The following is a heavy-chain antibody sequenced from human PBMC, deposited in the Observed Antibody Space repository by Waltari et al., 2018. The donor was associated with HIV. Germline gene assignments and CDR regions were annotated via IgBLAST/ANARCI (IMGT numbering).Heavy chain of an antibody. CDR1: GFTFNSRG. CDR3: AKESDAFDV. J-gene: IGHJ3*01. V-gene: IGHV3-30*18. CDR2: ISSKGNEA. Sequence: QVHLMESGGGVVQPGRSLGLSCAASGFTFNSRGVHWVRQAPGKGLAWVAFISSKGNEAYYGQSVKGRFTISRDESTNTVYLQMNSLRADDTAIYYCAKESDAFDVWGQGTMVIVSS.